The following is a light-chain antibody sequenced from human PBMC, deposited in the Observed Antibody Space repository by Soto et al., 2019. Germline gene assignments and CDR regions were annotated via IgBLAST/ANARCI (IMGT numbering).Light chain of an antibody. J-gene: IGKJ2*01. CDR3: QQYGSSPYT. V-gene: IGKV3-20*01. CDR2: DAS. Sequence: ETVLTQSPGTLSLSPGERATLSCRASQSVSSSYLAWYQQKPGQAPRLLIYDASSRATGIPDRFSGSGSGTDFTLTISRLEPEDFAVYYFQQYGSSPYTFGQGTKLEIK. CDR1: QSVSSSY.